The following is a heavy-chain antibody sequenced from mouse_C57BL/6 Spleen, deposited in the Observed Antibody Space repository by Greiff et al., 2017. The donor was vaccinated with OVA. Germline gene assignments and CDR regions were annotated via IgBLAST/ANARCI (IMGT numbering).Heavy chain of an antibody. Sequence: VQLQQSGAELVRPGASVKLSCKASGYTFTDYYINWVKQRPGQGLEWIARIYPGSGNTYYNEKFKGKATLTAEKSSSTAYMQLSSLTSEDSAVYFCARPGVYYAMDYWGQGTSVTVSS. J-gene: IGHJ4*01. V-gene: IGHV1-76*01. CDR1: GYTFTDYY. D-gene: IGHD1-1*02. CDR3: ARPGVYYAMDY. CDR2: IYPGSGNT.